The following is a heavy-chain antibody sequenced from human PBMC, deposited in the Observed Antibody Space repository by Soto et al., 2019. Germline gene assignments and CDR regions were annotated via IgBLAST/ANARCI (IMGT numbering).Heavy chain of an antibody. CDR2: IYPGDSDT. CDR1: GYSFTSYW. CDR3: ARYYYDSSGYLDAFDI. J-gene: IGHJ3*02. V-gene: IGHV5-51*01. D-gene: IGHD3-22*01. Sequence: LGESLKISCNGSGYSFTSYWIGWVRQMPGKGLEWMGIIYPGDSDTRYSPSFQGQVTISADTSISTAYLQWSSLKASDTAMYYCARYYYDSSGYLDAFDIWGQGTMVTVSS.